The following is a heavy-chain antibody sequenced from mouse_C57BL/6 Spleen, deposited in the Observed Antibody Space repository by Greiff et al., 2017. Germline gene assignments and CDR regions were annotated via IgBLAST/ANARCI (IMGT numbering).Heavy chain of an antibody. J-gene: IGHJ3*01. CDR1: GFTFSDYY. D-gene: IGHD2-4*01. CDR2: ISNGGGST. Sequence: EVHLVESGGGLVQPGGSLKLSCAASGFTFSDYYMYWVRQTPEKRLEWVAYISNGGGSTYYPDTVKGRFTISRDNAKNTLYLQMSRLKSEDTAMYYCARQGDYVWFAYWGQGTLVTVSA. CDR3: ARQGDYVWFAY. V-gene: IGHV5-12*01.